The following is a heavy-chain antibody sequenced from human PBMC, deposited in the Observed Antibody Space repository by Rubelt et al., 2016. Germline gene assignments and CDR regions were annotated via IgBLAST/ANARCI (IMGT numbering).Heavy chain of an antibody. CDR3: VREDPYQAPTEEDGMDV. Sequence: EVQLLESGGGLVQPGGSLRLSCAASGFTFSYYSMNWVRQAPGKGLEWVSFISSDGTTIYYADSVKGRFTISRDKAKNALYLQMNSLRDEDTAVYYCVREDPYQAPTEEDGMDVWGPGTTVTVSS. J-gene: IGHJ6*02. V-gene: IGHV3-48*02. CDR2: ISSDGTTI. CDR1: GFTFSYYS.